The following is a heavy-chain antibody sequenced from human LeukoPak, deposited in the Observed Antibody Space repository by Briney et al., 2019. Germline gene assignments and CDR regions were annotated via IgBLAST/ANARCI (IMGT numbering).Heavy chain of an antibody. J-gene: IGHJ3*02. CDR2: ISTYNGNT. Sequence: ASVTVSCKASGYTFTSYGISWVRQAPGQGLEWMGWISTYNGNTNYAQRLQGRVTMTTDTSTSTAYMELRSLRSDDTAVYYCARVKTYDSSGYQDAFDTWGQGTMVTVSA. V-gene: IGHV1-18*01. CDR1: GYTFTSYG. CDR3: ARVKTYDSSGYQDAFDT. D-gene: IGHD3-22*01.